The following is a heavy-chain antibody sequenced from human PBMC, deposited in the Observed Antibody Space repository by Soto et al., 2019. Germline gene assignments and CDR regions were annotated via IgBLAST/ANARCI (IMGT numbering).Heavy chain of an antibody. CDR2: ISSSGTGI. J-gene: IGHJ3*02. Sequence: QVQLVESGGGLVKPGGSLRLSCAASGFTFSDYYMTWIRQAPGKGLEWVSYISSSGTGIYYADSVKGRFTISRDNAKKSLYLQMSSLRAEDTVVYYCARAYSDAFDIWGQGTMVTVSS. V-gene: IGHV3-11*01. D-gene: IGHD2-15*01. CDR1: GFTFSDYY. CDR3: ARAYSDAFDI.